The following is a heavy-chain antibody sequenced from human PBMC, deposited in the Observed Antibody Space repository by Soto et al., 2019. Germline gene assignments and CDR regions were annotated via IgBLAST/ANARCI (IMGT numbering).Heavy chain of an antibody. Sequence: EVQLAESGGGLVKPGGSLRLSCAASGFTFHAYTMNWVRQAPGKGLEWVSSISSRSSYIYYADSVKGRFTISRDDARNSLYPQMSGLRVEDTAVYYCAREELSRPNTYHCLDVWGQGTTVTVSS. V-gene: IGHV3-21*01. CDR2: ISSRSSYI. J-gene: IGHJ6*02. CDR1: GFTFHAYT. D-gene: IGHD1-7*01. CDR3: AREELSRPNTYHCLDV.